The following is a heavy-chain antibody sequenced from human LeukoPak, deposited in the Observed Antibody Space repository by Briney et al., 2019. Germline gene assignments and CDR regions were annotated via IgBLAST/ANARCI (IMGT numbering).Heavy chain of an antibody. J-gene: IGHJ4*02. CDR3: ARILVREGV. Sequence: SETLSLTCAVYGGSFSGYYWSWIRQPPGKGLEWIGEINHSGSTYYNPSLKSRVTISVDTSKNQFSLKLISVTAADTAVYYCARILVREGVWGQGVLATVSS. D-gene: IGHD3-10*01. V-gene: IGHV4-34*01. CDR1: GGSFSGYY. CDR2: INHSGST.